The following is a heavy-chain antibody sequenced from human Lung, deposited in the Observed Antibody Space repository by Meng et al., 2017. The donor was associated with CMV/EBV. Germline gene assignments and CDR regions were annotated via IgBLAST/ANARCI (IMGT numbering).Heavy chain of an antibody. CDR3: ASLPPPGKQWLVTDY. CDR1: GGSISSSMW. J-gene: IGHJ4*02. D-gene: IGHD6-19*01. V-gene: IGHV4-4*02. CDR2: IYHSGST. Sequence: QVHSQESGPGLLKPSAPLSLTCPVSGGSISSSMWCAWARKPPGKGLDRSEEIYHSGSTNYNTSLKSRVTISVDKSKNQFSLKLSSVTAADTAVYYCASLPPPGKQWLVTDYWGQGTLVTVSS.